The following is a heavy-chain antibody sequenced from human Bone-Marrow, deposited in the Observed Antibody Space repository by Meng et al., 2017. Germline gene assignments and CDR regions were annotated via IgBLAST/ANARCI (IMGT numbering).Heavy chain of an antibody. V-gene: IGHV3-72*01. J-gene: IGHJ4*02. CDR2: TRNKANSYTT. Sequence: GESLKISCAASGFTFSDHYMDWVRQAPGKGLEWVGRTRNKANSYTTEYAASVKGRFTISRDNAKNSLYLQMSSLRAEDTALYYCVRDLGIDFGDSHANYWGPGTLVTVSS. D-gene: IGHD7-27*01. CDR1: GFTFSDHY. CDR3: VRDLGIDFGDSHANY.